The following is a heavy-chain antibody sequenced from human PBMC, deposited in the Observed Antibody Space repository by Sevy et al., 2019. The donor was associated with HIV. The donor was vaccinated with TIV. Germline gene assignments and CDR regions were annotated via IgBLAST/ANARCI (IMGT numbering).Heavy chain of an antibody. CDR1: GFTFSAYW. Sequence: GESLKISCAASGFTFSAYWMNWVRQAPGKGLEWVANIKSDGSAKHYVDSVEGRFTISRDNAKNSLYLQMNSLRVEDTAVYYCAQETVGRFDSWGQGTLVTVSS. J-gene: IGHJ4*02. V-gene: IGHV3-7*01. CDR3: AQETVGRFDS. CDR2: IKSDGSAK. D-gene: IGHD3-16*01.